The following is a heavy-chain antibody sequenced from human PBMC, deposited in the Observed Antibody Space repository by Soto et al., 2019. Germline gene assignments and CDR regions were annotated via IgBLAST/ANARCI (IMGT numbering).Heavy chain of an antibody. CDR1: VFTFRNYG. D-gene: IGHD3-22*01. Sequence: GSLRRSCAASVFTFRNYGMNWVRQAPGKGLEWVSYIGIGSSTKYYADSVKGRFTISRDNAKNSLYLQMNSLRAEDTAVYYCARDQLYYNDISGRPLNAFDVWGQGTMVTVSS. CDR2: IGIGSSTK. V-gene: IGHV3-48*01. J-gene: IGHJ3*01. CDR3: ARDQLYYNDISGRPLNAFDV.